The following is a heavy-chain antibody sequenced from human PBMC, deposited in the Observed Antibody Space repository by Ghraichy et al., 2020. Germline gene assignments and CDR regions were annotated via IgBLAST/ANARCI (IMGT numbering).Heavy chain of an antibody. J-gene: IGHJ4*02. CDR3: ATQTLYCSSTSCLFDY. D-gene: IGHD2-2*01. Sequence: SETLSLTCTVSGGSISSSSYYWGWIRQPPGKGLEWIGSIYYSGSTYYNPSLKSRVTISVDTSKNQFSLKLSSVTAADTAVYYCATQTLYCSSTSCLFDYWGQGTLVTVSS. CDR2: IYYSGST. V-gene: IGHV4-39*01. CDR1: GGSISSSSYY.